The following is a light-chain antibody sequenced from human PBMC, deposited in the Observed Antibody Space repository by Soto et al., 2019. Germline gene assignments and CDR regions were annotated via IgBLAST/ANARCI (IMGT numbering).Light chain of an antibody. CDR3: AAWDDSLNGPV. CDR2: SNN. J-gene: IGLJ2*01. Sequence: QSVLTQPPSASGTPGQRVTISCCGSSSNIGSNTVNWYQQLPGTAPKLLIYSNNQRPSGVPDRFSGSKSGTSASLAISGLQSDDEADYYCAAWDDSLNGPVFGGGTKLTVL. CDR1: SSNIGSNT. V-gene: IGLV1-44*01.